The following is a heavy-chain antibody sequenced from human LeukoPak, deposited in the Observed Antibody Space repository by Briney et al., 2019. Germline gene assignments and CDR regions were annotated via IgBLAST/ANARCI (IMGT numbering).Heavy chain of an antibody. Sequence: GESLRLSCAASGFTFSNYGMSWVRQAPGKGLEWVSVIRGSGGGTYYADSVKGRFTISRGNSKNTVYLQMNSLRAEDTAVYYCVKARMPHCGTDCLESWGQGTLVTVSS. J-gene: IGHJ4*02. V-gene: IGHV3-23*01. CDR1: GFTFSNYG. D-gene: IGHD2-21*02. CDR3: VKARMPHCGTDCLES. CDR2: IRGSGGGT.